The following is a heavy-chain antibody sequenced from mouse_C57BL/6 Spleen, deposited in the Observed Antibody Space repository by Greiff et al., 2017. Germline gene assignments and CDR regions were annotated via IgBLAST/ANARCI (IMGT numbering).Heavy chain of an antibody. CDR2: IHPNSGST. CDR1: GYTFTSYW. Sequence: VQLQQPGAELVKPGASVKLSCKASGYTFTSYWMHWVKQRPGQGLEWIGMIHPNSGSTNYNEKFKSNATLTVDKSSSTAYMQLSSLTSEDSAVYYCARSDYYGLDYWGQGTTLTVSS. J-gene: IGHJ2*01. CDR3: ARSDYYGLDY. V-gene: IGHV1-64*01. D-gene: IGHD1-1*01.